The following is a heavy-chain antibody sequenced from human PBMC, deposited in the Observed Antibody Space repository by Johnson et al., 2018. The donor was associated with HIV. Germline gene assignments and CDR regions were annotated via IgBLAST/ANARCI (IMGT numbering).Heavy chain of an antibody. Sequence: MQLVESGGGVVQPGRSLRLSCTASGFTFSNYAIHWARQAPGKGLEWVTVISYDGSNQYYADSVKGRFTISRDNSKNTLYLQMNSLRPEDTAVYYCARGGYGEVFDIWGQGTMVTVSS. CDR2: ISYDGSNQ. CDR3: ARGGYGEVFDI. J-gene: IGHJ3*02. CDR1: GFTFSNYA. V-gene: IGHV3-30*04. D-gene: IGHD4-17*01.